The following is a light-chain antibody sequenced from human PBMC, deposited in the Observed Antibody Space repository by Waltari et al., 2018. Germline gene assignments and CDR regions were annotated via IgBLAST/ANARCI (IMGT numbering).Light chain of an antibody. J-gene: IGKJ1*01. CDR1: QSVDTTL. CDR3: LHYGWPVST. Sequence: ETLLKPSPGTLSMAPWARTTLSCSASQSVDTTLLARYQQKPGQSRKILSYGASSRATGIPLRFSGFGSEKDFSLTISRLEPEAFAVYYCLHYGWPVSTFGQGTKVEIK. V-gene: IGKV3-20*01. CDR2: GAS.